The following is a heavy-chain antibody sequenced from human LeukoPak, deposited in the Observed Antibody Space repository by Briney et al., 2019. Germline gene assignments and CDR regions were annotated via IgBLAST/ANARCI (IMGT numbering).Heavy chain of an antibody. CDR1: GGSISRTGYY. V-gene: IGHV4-39*01. D-gene: IGHD3-10*01. Sequence: PSETLSLTCTVSGGSISRTGYYWGWIRQPPGKGLEWIGSIYYNGNLYYNPSLKSRVTISVDTAKNQLSLKLTSVTDADTAVYYCERHADSGFGELAFDYWGQGTLVTVSS. J-gene: IGHJ4*02. CDR3: ERHADSGFGELAFDY. CDR2: IYYNGNL.